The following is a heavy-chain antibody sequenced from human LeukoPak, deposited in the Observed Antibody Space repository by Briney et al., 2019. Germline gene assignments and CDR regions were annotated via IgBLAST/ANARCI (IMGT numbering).Heavy chain of an antibody. CDR1: GGSIASNF. Sequence: SETPSLTCSVSGGSIASNFWTWIRQPAGEGLEYIGRISSSGHTNYNPSLLSRVTMSVDTSKNQFSLRLSSVTAADTAVYYCARSPGLADLDYWGQGTLVTVSS. J-gene: IGHJ4*02. CDR2: ISSSGHT. V-gene: IGHV4-4*07. CDR3: ARSPGLADLDY. D-gene: IGHD6-13*01.